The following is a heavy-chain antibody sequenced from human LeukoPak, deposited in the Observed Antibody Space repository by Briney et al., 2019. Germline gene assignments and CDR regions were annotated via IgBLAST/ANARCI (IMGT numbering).Heavy chain of an antibody. CDR3: ARDFWRGYYQGCFDP. V-gene: IGHV4-4*07. J-gene: IGHJ5*02. CDR1: GGSISNFY. Sequence: SETLSLTCTVSGGSISNFYWSWTRQPAGKGLEWIGRIYSSGSTNYNPSLKSRVTMSVDTSKNQLSLELRSVTAADTAVYYCARDFWRGYYQGCFDPWGQGTLVTVSS. D-gene: IGHD3-3*01. CDR2: IYSSGST.